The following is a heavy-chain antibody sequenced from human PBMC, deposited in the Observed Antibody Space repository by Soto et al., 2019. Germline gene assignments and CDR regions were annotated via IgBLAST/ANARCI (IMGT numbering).Heavy chain of an antibody. J-gene: IGHJ4*02. D-gene: IGHD3-16*01. CDR3: AKERGTFDY. CDR1: GFTFSSYG. CDR2: ISYDGSNK. Sequence: QVQLVESGGGVVQPGRSLRLSCAASGFTFSSYGMHWVRQAPGKGLEWVAVISYDGSNKYYADSVKGRFTISRDNSKNPLYLQMNSLRAEDTAVYYWAKERGTFDYGGQGTLVPVSS. V-gene: IGHV3-30*18.